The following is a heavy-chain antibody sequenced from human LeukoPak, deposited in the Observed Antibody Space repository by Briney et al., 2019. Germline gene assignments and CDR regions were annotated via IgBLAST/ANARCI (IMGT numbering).Heavy chain of an antibody. D-gene: IGHD6-25*01. CDR1: GGSFSGYY. Sequence: SETLSLTCAVYGGSFSGYYWSWIRQPPGKGLEWIGEINHSGSTNYNPSLKSRVTISVDTSKNQFSLKLSSVTAADTAVYYCARVPRAAAGTYYFDYWGQGTLVTVSS. V-gene: IGHV4-34*01. CDR3: ARVPRAAAGTYYFDY. J-gene: IGHJ4*02. CDR2: INHSGST.